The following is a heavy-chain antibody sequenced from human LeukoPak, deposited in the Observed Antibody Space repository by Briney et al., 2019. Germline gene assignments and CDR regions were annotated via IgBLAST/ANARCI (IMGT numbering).Heavy chain of an antibody. V-gene: IGHV4-4*02. J-gene: IGHJ4*02. CDR1: ADSINSRNW. Sequence: SETLSLTCAVSADSINSRNWWSWVRQSPGKGLEWIGEFCHCGSTNYNPSLKSRATISVDKSKSQFSLKLNSVSAVDTAVYYCVRNGRHYFDFWGQGTLVTVSS. CDR2: FCHCGST. CDR3: VRNGRHYFDF. D-gene: IGHD2-8*01.